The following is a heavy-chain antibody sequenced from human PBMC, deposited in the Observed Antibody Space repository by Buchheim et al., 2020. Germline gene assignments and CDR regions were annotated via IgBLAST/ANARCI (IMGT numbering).Heavy chain of an antibody. Sequence: VQLLESGGGLVQPEGSLRLSCAASGFSFNDYGMHWVRQAPGKGLEWVSAISASGDVTFDADSVMGRFTVSRDNSRSVLYLQMNRLQAEDTAVYYCAKSPVGGWYVDHWGQGT. V-gene: IGHV3-23*01. CDR1: GFSFNDYG. D-gene: IGHD6-19*01. CDR2: ISASGDVT. CDR3: AKSPVGGWYVDH. J-gene: IGHJ4*02.